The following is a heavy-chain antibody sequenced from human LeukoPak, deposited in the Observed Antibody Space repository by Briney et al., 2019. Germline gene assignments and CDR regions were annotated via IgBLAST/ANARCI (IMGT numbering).Heavy chain of an antibody. D-gene: IGHD6-6*01. CDR3: ARIGYSSSSFDY. V-gene: IGHV3-7*01. CDR1: GFTFNNYW. J-gene: IGHJ4*02. CDR2: IKQDGSEK. Sequence: PGGSLRLSCAASGFTFNNYWMSWVRQAPGKGLEWVANIKQDGSEKHYADSVKGRFTISRDNAKNSLYLQRNNLRAEDTAVYYCARIGYSSSSFDYWGQGTLVTVSS.